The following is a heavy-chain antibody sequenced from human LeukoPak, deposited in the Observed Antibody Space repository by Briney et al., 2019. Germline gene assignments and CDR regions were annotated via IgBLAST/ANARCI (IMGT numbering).Heavy chain of an antibody. CDR3: ARGHGYSGSYYPSYYYYYMDV. D-gene: IGHD1-26*01. CDR1: GFTFSSYS. Sequence: PGGSLRLSCAASGFTFSSYSMNWVRQAPGKGLEWVSYISSISSTLYYADSVKGRFTISRDNAKNSLYLQMNSLRAEDTAVYYCARGHGYSGSYYPSYYYYYMDVWGKGTTVTVSS. CDR2: ISSISSTL. J-gene: IGHJ6*03. V-gene: IGHV3-48*01.